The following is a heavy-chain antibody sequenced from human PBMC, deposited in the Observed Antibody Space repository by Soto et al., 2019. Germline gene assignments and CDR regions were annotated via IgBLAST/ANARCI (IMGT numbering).Heavy chain of an antibody. V-gene: IGHV4-59*12. CDR1: GGSISSYY. CDR3: ARDRGGSGSYYNALDY. CDR2: IYHSGST. Sequence: PSETLSLTCTVSGGSISSYYWSWIRQSPGKGLEWIGEIYHSGSTNYNPSLKSRVTISVDKSKNQFSLKLSSVTAADTAVYYCARDRGGSGSYYNALDYWGQGTLVTVSS. J-gene: IGHJ4*02. D-gene: IGHD3-10*01.